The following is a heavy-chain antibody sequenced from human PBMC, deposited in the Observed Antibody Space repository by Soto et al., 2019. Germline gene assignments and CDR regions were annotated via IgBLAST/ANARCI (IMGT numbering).Heavy chain of an antibody. V-gene: IGHV4-30-4*01. CDR3: ARGSTSTYCFDY. J-gene: IGHJ4*02. CDR1: GGSIRSGDYY. CDR2: IYYSGST. D-gene: IGHD2-2*01. Sequence: SETLSLTCTVSGGSIRSGDYYWSWIRQPPGKGLEWIGYIYYSGSTYYNPSLKSRVTISVETSKNQFPMKLSSVTAAGTAVYYCARGSTSTYCFDYWGQVTLVTVSS.